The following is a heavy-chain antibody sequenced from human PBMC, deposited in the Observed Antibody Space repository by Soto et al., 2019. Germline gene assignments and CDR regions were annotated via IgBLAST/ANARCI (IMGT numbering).Heavy chain of an antibody. Sequence: ASVKVSCRASGYTFTSYDINWVRQATGQGLEWMGWMNPNSGNTGYAQKFQGRVTMTRNNSISTAYMELSSLRSEDAAVYYCARGDDSSGYFLDAFDILGQGTMVTVSS. D-gene: IGHD3-22*01. V-gene: IGHV1-8*01. CDR3: ARGDDSSGYFLDAFDI. CDR1: GYTFTSYD. CDR2: MNPNSGNT. J-gene: IGHJ3*02.